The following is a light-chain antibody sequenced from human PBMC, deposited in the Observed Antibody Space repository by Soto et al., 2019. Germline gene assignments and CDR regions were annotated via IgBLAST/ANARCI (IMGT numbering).Light chain of an antibody. CDR3: QSYDNDLSVV. Sequence: QFVLTQPPSVSGAPGQRVTISCTGSNSNIGAGHAAQWYQQPPGTTPKLLIYDNNRRPSGVPVRFSGSRSGTSASLAITGLQAEDEADYYCQSYDNDLSVVFGGGTKLTVL. CDR1: NSNIGAGHA. V-gene: IGLV1-40*01. CDR2: DNN. J-gene: IGLJ2*01.